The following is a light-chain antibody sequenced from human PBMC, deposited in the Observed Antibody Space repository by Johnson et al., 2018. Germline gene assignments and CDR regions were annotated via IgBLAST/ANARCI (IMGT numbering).Light chain of an antibody. CDR3: GTWDSSLSAGNV. CDR1: SSNIGNNY. J-gene: IGLJ1*01. Sequence: QSVLTQPPSVSAAPGQKVTISCSGSSSNIGNNYVSWYQQLPGTAPKLLIYENNKPPSGIPDRFSGSKSGTSATLGIPELQPGNEADYYCGTWDSSLSAGNVFGTGTKVPVL. CDR2: ENN. V-gene: IGLV1-51*02.